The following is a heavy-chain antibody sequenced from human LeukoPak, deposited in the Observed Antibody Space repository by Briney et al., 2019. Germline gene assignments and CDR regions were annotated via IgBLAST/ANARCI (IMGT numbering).Heavy chain of an antibody. CDR1: GYTFTAYF. V-gene: IGHV1-2*02. CDR3: ARQTGDYLGAFDI. Sequence: ASVKVSCKASGYTFTAYFMHWVRQAPGQGLEWMGWINPKSGGTNYPQKFQGRVTMTRDTSISTMYMEVNSLRSDDTAVYYCARQTGDYLGAFDIWGQGTMVTVSS. J-gene: IGHJ3*02. D-gene: IGHD7-27*01. CDR2: INPKSGGT.